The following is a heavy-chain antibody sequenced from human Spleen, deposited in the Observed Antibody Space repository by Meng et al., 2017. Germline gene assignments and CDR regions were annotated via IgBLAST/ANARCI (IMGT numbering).Heavy chain of an antibody. CDR2: ISSGGDSI. V-gene: IGHV3-11*04. Sequence: LSLTCAASGFIFSDYYMSWIRQAPGKGLEWISYISSGGDSIYYADSMKGRFTISRDNAKNSLHLQMSSLRAEDTAVYYCARTGIAVPGCFDSWGQGTLVTVSS. CDR1: GFIFSDYY. CDR3: ARTGIAVPGCFDS. J-gene: IGHJ4*02. D-gene: IGHD6-19*01.